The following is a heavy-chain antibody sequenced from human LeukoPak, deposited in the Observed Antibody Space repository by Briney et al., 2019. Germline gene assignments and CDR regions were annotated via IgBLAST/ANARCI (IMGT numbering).Heavy chain of an antibody. Sequence: GRSLRLSCAASGFTFSSYGMHWVRQAPGKGPEWVAVIWYDGSNKYYADSVKGRFTISRDNSKNTLYLQMNSLRAEDTAVYYCAKGQYDILTGYYSPFDYWGQGTLVTVSS. CDR1: GFTFSSYG. V-gene: IGHV3-33*06. CDR3: AKGQYDILTGYYSPFDY. CDR2: IWYDGSNK. J-gene: IGHJ4*02. D-gene: IGHD3-9*01.